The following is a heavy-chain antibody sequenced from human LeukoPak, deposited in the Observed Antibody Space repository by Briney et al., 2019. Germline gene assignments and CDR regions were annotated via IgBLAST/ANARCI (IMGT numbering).Heavy chain of an antibody. J-gene: IGHJ4*02. D-gene: IGHD5-12*01. CDR1: GYTFTSYY. Sequence: GASVKVSCKASGYTFTSYYMHWVRQAPGQGLEWMGIINPSGGSTSYAQKFQGRVTMTRDTSTSTVYMELSSLRSEDTAVYYCARDKIVATPRTPFDYWGQGTLVTVSS. CDR2: INPSGGST. V-gene: IGHV1-46*01. CDR3: ARDKIVATPRTPFDY.